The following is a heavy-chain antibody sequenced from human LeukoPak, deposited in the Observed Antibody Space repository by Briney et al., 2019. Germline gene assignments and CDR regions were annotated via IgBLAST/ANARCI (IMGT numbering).Heavy chain of an antibody. V-gene: IGHV3-53*01. CDR1: GFTVSSNY. J-gene: IGHJ4*02. CDR3: ARGDPMVRGVTDY. CDR2: IYSGGST. Sequence: PGGSLRLSCAASGFTVSSNYMSWVRQAPGKGLEWVSVIYSGGSTYYADSVKGRFTISRDNSKNTLYLQMNSLRAEDTAVYYCARGDPMVRGVTDYWGQGTLVTVSS. D-gene: IGHD3-10*01.